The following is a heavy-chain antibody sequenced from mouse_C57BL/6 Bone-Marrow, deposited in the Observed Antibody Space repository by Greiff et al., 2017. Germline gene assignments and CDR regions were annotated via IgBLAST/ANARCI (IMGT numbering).Heavy chain of an antibody. J-gene: IGHJ4*01. Sequence: QVQLQQPGAELVKPGASVKMSCKASGYTFTSYWITWVKQRPGQGLEWIGDIYPGSGSTNYNEKFKSKATLTVETSSSTAYMQLSSLTSEDSAVYYCARRPSNWPGAMDYWGQGTSVTVSS. CDR3: ARRPSNWPGAMDY. D-gene: IGHD4-1*01. CDR2: IYPGSGST. V-gene: IGHV1-55*01. CDR1: GYTFTSYW.